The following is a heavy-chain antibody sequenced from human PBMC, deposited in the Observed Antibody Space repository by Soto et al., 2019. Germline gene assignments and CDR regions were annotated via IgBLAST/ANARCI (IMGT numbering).Heavy chain of an antibody. Sequence: QVQLVESGGGVVQPGRSLRLSCAASGFTFSRYDMHWVRQAPGKGLEWVALISYGASNKYYADSVKGRFTISRDNSKNTLYLQMNSLRAEDTAVYYCANADTALLYGMDVWGQGTTVTVSS. CDR2: ISYGASNK. CDR3: ANADTALLYGMDV. J-gene: IGHJ6*02. D-gene: IGHD5-18*01. V-gene: IGHV3-30*18. CDR1: GFTFSRYD.